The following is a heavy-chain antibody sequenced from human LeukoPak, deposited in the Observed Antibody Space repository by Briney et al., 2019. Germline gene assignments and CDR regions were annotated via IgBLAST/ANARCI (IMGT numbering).Heavy chain of an antibody. Sequence: GGSLRLSCAASGFTFSSYGMHWVRQAPGKGLEWVAFIRYDGSNKYYADSVKGRFTISRDNSKNTLYLQMNSLRAEDTAVYYCAKDSNELRPRIDYWGQGTLVTVSS. V-gene: IGHV3-30*02. CDR2: IRYDGSNK. J-gene: IGHJ4*02. D-gene: IGHD1-7*01. CDR3: AKDSNELRPRIDY. CDR1: GFTFSSYG.